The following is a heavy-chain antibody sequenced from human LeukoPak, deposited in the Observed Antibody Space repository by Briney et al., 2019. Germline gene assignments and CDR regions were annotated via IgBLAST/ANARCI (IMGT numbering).Heavy chain of an antibody. Sequence: ASVKVSCKASGYTFTNYDINWVRQATGQGLEWMGWMNPNSGNTGYAQNFQGRVTMTKNTSLSTAYMELSSLRSEDTAVYYCARGLGYSYGFNYWGQGTLVTVSS. CDR3: ARGLGYSYGFNY. J-gene: IGHJ4*02. V-gene: IGHV1-8*01. D-gene: IGHD5-18*01. CDR2: MNPNSGNT. CDR1: GYTFTNYD.